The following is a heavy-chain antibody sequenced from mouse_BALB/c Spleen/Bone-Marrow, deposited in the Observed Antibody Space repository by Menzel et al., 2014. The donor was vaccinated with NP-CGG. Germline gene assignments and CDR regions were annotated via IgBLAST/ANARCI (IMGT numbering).Heavy chain of an antibody. CDR3: ARGGLYDGSDY. CDR1: GFNIKDTY. CDR2: IDPANGNT. V-gene: IGHV14-3*02. Sequence: VQLKQSGAELVKPGASVKLSCTASGFNIKDTYMHWVKQRPEQGLEWIGRIDPANGNTKYDPKFQGKATITADTSSNTACLQLSSLTSEDTAVYYCARGGLYDGSDYWGRGTTLTVSS. J-gene: IGHJ2*01. D-gene: IGHD2-3*01.